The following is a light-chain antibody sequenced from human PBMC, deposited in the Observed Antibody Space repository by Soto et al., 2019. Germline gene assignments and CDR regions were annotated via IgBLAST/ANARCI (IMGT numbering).Light chain of an antibody. V-gene: IGKV1-39*01. Sequence: DIHMAQSPPSLSASVGDRVTITCRASHNIVTYLNWYQQKAGKAPSLLIYEASHLQSGVPFRFFGSGSGTDFTLTIDNLQHEDSATYYCHQSHSTPHTFGPGTKLEIK. J-gene: IGKJ2*01. CDR2: EAS. CDR1: HNIVTY. CDR3: HQSHSTPHT.